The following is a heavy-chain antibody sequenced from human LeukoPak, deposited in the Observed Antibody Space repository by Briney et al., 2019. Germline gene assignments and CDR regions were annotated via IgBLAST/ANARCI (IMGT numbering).Heavy chain of an antibody. V-gene: IGHV3-9*01. CDR1: GFTFDDYA. CDR3: AKDFTRVLDN. CDR2: ISWNSGSI. J-gene: IGHJ4*02. D-gene: IGHD3-10*01. Sequence: GRSLRLSCAASGFTFDDYAMHWVRQAPGKGLEWVSGISWNSGSIGYADSVKGRFTISRDNAKNSPYLQMNSLRAEDTALYYCAKDFTRVLDNWGQGTLVTVSS.